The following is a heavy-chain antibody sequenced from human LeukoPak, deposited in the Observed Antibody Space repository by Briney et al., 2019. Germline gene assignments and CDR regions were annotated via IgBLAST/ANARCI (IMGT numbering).Heavy chain of an antibody. D-gene: IGHD3-3*01. Sequence: SETLSLTCTVSGGSISSGDYYWSWIRQPPGKAREWMGYTYYSGSTYYNPSLKSRVTISVDTSKNQFSLKLSSVTAADTAVYYCASSQVVLRFLEWTSYFDYWGQGTLVTVSS. CDR2: TYYSGST. CDR3: ASSQVVLRFLEWTSYFDY. J-gene: IGHJ4*02. CDR1: GGSISSGDYY. V-gene: IGHV4-30-4*08.